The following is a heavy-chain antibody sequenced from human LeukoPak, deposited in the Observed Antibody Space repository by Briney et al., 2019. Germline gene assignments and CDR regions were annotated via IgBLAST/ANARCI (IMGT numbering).Heavy chain of an antibody. CDR1: GGTFSSYA. CDR2: IIPIFGTA. D-gene: IGHD2-2*01. V-gene: IGHV1-69*05. J-gene: IGHJ5*02. CDR3: ARAASGSTILFDP. Sequence: SVKVSCKASGGTFSSYAISWVRQAPGQGLEWMGGIIPIFGTANYAQKLQGRVTMTTDTSTSTAYMELRSLRSDDTAVYYCARAASGSTILFDPWGQGTLVTVSS.